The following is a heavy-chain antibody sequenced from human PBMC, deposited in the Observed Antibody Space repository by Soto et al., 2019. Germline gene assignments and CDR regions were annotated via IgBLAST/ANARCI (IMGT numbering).Heavy chain of an antibody. CDR2: IIPVFGTA. Sequence: QVQLVQSGAEVKKPGSSVKVSCKASGGVFRNYAINWVRQAPGQGLEWMGGIIPVFGTADYPQKFQGRVTITADDSTTTAYMELTSLKTEYTAVYFCARDRWGSYSFDSWGQGTLVTVAS. D-gene: IGHD1-26*01. J-gene: IGHJ5*01. V-gene: IGHV1-69*01. CDR3: ARDRWGSYSFDS. CDR1: GGVFRNYA.